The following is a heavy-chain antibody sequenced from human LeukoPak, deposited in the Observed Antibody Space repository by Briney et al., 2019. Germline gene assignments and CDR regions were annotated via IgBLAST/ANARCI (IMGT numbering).Heavy chain of an antibody. V-gene: IGHV1-46*01. CDR1: GYTFTSYY. CDR2: INPSGGGT. CDR3: ARDIHEEGWELLDY. D-gene: IGHD1-26*01. Sequence: GASVKVSCKASGYTFTSYYMHWVRQVPGQGLEWMGLINPSGGGTSYAQKFQGRVTMTRDTSTSTVYMELSSLRSEDTAVYYCARDIHEEGWELLDYWGQGTLVTVSS. J-gene: IGHJ4*02.